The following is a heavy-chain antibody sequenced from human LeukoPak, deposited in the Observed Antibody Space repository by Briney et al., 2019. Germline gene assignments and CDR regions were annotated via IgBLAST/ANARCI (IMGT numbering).Heavy chain of an antibody. CDR2: IIPIFGIA. J-gene: IGHJ3*02. D-gene: IGHD4-23*01. V-gene: IGHV1-69*04. CDR1: GGTFSSYA. CDR3: ARDEDYGGNPGAFDI. Sequence: GASVKVSCKASGGTFSSYAISWVRQAPGQGLEWMGRIIPIFGIANYAQKFQGRVTITADKSTSTAYMELSSLRSEDTAVYYCARDEDYGGNPGAFDIWGQGTMVTVSS.